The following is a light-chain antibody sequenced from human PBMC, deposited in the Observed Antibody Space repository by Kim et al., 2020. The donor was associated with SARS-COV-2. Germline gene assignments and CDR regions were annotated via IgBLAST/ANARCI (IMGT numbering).Light chain of an antibody. CDR1: SSNIGNNY. CDR2: GNN. V-gene: IGLV1-51*01. CDR3: GTWDNSLSAGYV. Sequence: QSVLTQPPSVSAAPGQKVTISCSGSSSNIGNNYVSWYQQLPGTAPKLLIYGNNKRPSGIPDRFSGSKSGTSATLGITGLQTGDEADYYCGTWDNSLSAGYVFGTGTKVTVL. J-gene: IGLJ1*01.